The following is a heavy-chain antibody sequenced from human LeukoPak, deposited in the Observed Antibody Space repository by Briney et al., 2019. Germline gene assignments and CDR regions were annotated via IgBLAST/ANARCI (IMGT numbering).Heavy chain of an antibody. J-gene: IGHJ6*03. V-gene: IGHV4-4*07. CDR2: IYTSGST. CDR3: ARGYSSGWAYYYYYYMDV. D-gene: IGHD6-19*01. CDR1: GGSISSYY. Sequence: SETLSLTCTVSGGSISSYYWSWIRQPAGRGLEWIGRIYTSGSTNYNPSLKSRVTMSVDTSKNQFSLKLSSVTAADTAVYYCARGYSSGWAYYYYYYMDVWGKGTTVTVSS.